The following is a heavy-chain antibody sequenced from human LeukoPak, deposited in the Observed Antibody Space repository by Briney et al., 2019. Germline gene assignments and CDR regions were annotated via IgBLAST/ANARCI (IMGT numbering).Heavy chain of an antibody. CDR1: GGSISSGSYY. V-gene: IGHV4-61*02. Sequence: SQTLSLTCTVSGGSISSGSYYWTWIRQPAGKGLEWIGRMYTTGSTNYNPSLKSRVTILGDTSKNQFSLRLSSATAADTAVYYCARDGGINEYNSYWGQGILVTVSS. CDR3: ARDGGINEYNSY. J-gene: IGHJ4*02. CDR2: MYTTGST. D-gene: IGHD5-24*01.